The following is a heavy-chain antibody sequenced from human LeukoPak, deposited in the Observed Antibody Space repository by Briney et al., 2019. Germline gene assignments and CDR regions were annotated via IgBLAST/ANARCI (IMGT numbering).Heavy chain of an antibody. CDR1: GYTFANYG. CDR2: ISAYNGYT. J-gene: IGHJ4*02. D-gene: IGHD2-2*01. CDR3: ARDGEGYCSSTSCYGTY. V-gene: IGHV1-18*01. Sequence: ASVNVSCKTSGYTFANYGVSWVRQAPGQGLEWMGWISAYNGYTNYAQKFQDRVSMTTDTSTSTAYMELRSLRSDDTAVYYCARDGEGYCSSTSCYGTYWGQGTLVTVSS.